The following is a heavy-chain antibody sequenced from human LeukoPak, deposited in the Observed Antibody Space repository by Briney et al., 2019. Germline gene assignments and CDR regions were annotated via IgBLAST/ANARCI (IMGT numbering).Heavy chain of an antibody. CDR1: GFTFSSYA. V-gene: IGHV3-33*01. CDR3: ARDGEQQLVRNYYYYYYMDV. D-gene: IGHD6-13*01. Sequence: PGRSLRLSCAASGFTFSSYAMHWVRQAPGKGLEWVAVIWYDGSNKYYADSVKGRFTISRDNSKNTLYLQMNSLRAEDTAVYYCARDGEQQLVRNYYYYYYMDVWGKGTTVTVSS. CDR2: IWYDGSNK. J-gene: IGHJ6*03.